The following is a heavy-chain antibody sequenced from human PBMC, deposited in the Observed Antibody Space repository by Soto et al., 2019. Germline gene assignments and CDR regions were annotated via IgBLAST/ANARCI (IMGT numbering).Heavy chain of an antibody. Sequence: ASVKVSCKASGYTFTSYAMHWVRQAPGQGLEWMGWINPNSGGTNYAQKFQGWVTMTRDTSISTAYMELSRLRSDDTAVYYCARDGDYGDYVGYYYGMDVWGQGTTVTVSS. CDR2: INPNSGGT. CDR1: GYTFTSYA. V-gene: IGHV1-2*04. J-gene: IGHJ6*02. D-gene: IGHD4-17*01. CDR3: ARDGDYGDYVGYYYGMDV.